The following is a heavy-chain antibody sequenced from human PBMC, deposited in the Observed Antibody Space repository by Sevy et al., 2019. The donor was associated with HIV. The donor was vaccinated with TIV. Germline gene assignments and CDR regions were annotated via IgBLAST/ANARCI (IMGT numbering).Heavy chain of an antibody. V-gene: IGHV3-30*02. CDR1: GFTFNFHG. CDR3: ARETDNSARWLDP. J-gene: IGHJ5*02. D-gene: IGHD4-4*01. CDR2: IWHDGSNK. Sequence: GGSLRLSCAASGFTFNFHGMHWVRQAPGKGLEWVAFIWHDGSNKYMADSVKGRFSISRDNSKNTLFLQMNSLTVEHTAVYYCARETDNSARWLDPWGQGTLVTVSS.